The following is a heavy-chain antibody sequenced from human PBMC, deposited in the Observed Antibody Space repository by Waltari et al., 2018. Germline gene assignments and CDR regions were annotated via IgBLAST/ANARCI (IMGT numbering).Heavy chain of an antibody. CDR1: GNSVSNNSAA. V-gene: IGHV6-1*01. Sequence: QVRLQQSGPGLVKPSQTLSLTCAISGNSVSNNSAAWNWIRQSPSRGLEWLGRTYYRSKWYNDYAVSVQSRIIINPDTSKNQFSLQLNSVAPEDTAVYYCVGGWFKQQLLHFDSWGQGSLVTVSS. CDR2: TYYRSKWYN. D-gene: IGHD6-13*01. CDR3: VGGWFKQQLLHFDS. J-gene: IGHJ4*02.